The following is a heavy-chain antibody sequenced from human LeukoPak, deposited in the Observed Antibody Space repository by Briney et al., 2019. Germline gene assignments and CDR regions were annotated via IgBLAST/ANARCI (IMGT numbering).Heavy chain of an antibody. CDR3: AELGITMIGGV. V-gene: IGHV3-30*02. CDR2: IQHDGSNK. CDR1: GFTFTSHG. J-gene: IGHJ6*04. Sequence: GGSLRLSCVVYGFTFTSHGMHWIRQGPGKGLEWVAFIQHDGSNKYHADSVKGRFTISRDNAKNSLYLQMNSLRAEDTAVYYCAELGITMIGGVWGKGTTVAISS. D-gene: IGHD3-10*02.